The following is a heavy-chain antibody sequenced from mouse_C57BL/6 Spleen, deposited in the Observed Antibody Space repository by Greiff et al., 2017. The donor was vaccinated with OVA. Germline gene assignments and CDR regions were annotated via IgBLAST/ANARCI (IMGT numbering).Heavy chain of an antibody. CDR3: ATYDYAWYYFDD. V-gene: IGHV1-61*01. Sequence: VQLQQPGAELVRPGSSVKLSCKASGYTFTSSWMDWVKQRPGQGLEWIGNIYPSDSETHYNQKFKDKATLTVDKSSSTAYMQLSSLTSEDSAVYFCATYDYAWYYFDDWGKGTTLTVSS. CDR1: GYTFTSSW. D-gene: IGHD2-4*01. CDR2: IYPSDSET. J-gene: IGHJ2*01.